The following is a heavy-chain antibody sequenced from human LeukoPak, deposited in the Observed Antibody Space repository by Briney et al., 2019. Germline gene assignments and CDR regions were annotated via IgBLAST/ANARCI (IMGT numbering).Heavy chain of an antibody. CDR3: AGGYCSSTSCYGLGAY. Sequence: GGSLRLSCAASGFTFSSYGMHWVRQAPGKGLEWVAFIRYDGSNKYYADSVKGRFTISRDNSTNTLYLQMNSLRAEDTAVYYCAGGYCSSTSCYGLGAYWGQGTLVTVSS. J-gene: IGHJ4*02. D-gene: IGHD2-2*01. CDR2: IRYDGSNK. CDR1: GFTFSSYG. V-gene: IGHV3-30*02.